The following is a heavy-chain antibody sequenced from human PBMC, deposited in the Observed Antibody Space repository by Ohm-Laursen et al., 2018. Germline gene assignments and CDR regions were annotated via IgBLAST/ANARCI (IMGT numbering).Heavy chain of an antibody. D-gene: IGHD3-10*01. V-gene: IGHV3-23*01. CDR3: AKSRSGDGINFDC. CDR1: GFTFSSYA. J-gene: IGHJ4*02. CDR2: IRDSGGRS. Sequence: GSLRLSCTATGFTFSSYAMSWVRQAPGKGLEWVSTIRDSGGRSHYADSVKGRFTVSRDNSKNTLCLQVNSLRAEDTAVYYCAKSRSGDGINFDCWGQGTLVTVPS.